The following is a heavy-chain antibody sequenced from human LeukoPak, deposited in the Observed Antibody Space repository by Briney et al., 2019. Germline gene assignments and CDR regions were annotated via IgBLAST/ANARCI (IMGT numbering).Heavy chain of an antibody. CDR1: GFTFSNSG. CDR3: ARDRLQGYYYGMDV. V-gene: IGHV3-30*03. Sequence: GGSLRLSCAASGFTFSNSGMHWVRQAPGKGLEWLAVTSNDEINKYYGDSVKGRFTISRDNAKNTLFLEMSSLRDEDTAVYYCARDRLQGYYYGMDVWGQGTTVTVSS. CDR2: TSNDEINK. J-gene: IGHJ6*02. D-gene: IGHD2-15*01.